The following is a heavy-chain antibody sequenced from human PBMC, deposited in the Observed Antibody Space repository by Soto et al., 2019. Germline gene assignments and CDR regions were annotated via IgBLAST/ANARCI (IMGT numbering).Heavy chain of an antibody. CDR2: ISAYNGNT. V-gene: IGHV1-18*01. CDR1: GYTFTIYG. D-gene: IGHD3-9*01. CDR3: ARALHYDILTGDSDYYYYGMDV. Sequence: ASVKVSCKASGYTFTIYGIIWVRQAPGQGLEWMGWISAYNGNTNYAQKLQGRVTMTTDTSTSTAYMELRSLRSDDTAVYYCARALHYDILTGDSDYYYYGMDVWGQGTTVTVSS. J-gene: IGHJ6*02.